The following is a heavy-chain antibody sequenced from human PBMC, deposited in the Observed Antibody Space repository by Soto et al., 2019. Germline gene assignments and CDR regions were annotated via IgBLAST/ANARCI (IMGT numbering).Heavy chain of an antibody. V-gene: IGHV3-48*01. CDR3: ASQSSEWLLFAS. J-gene: IGHJ4*01. CDR2: ISSSSSTI. CDR1: GFTFISYG. Sequence: GGSLRLSCAASGFTFISYGMNWVLQAPGKGLEWVSYISSSSSTIYYADSVKGRFTISRDNAKNSLYLQMNSLRAEDTAVYYCASQSSEWLLFASWGQGTLVTVSS. D-gene: IGHD5-12*01.